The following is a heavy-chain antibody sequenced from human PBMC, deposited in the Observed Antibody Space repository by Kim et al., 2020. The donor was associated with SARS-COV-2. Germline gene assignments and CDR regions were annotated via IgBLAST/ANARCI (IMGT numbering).Heavy chain of an antibody. CDR3: ARSGQRFLGLFDY. J-gene: IGHJ4*02. V-gene: IGHV3-53*01. D-gene: IGHD3-3*01. Sequence: YADSGKGRFTISRDNSKNTLYLQMNSLRAEDTAVYYCARSGQRFLGLFDYWGQGTLVTVSS.